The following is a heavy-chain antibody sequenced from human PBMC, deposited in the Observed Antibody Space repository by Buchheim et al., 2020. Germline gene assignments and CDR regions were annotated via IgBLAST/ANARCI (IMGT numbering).Heavy chain of an antibody. J-gene: IGHJ5*02. CDR3: AREHSTTLSYDFWSGYSDNWFDP. CDR2: INHSGST. CDR1: GGSFSGYY. Sequence: QVQLQQWGAGLLKPSETLSLTCAVYGGSFSGYYWSWIRQPPGKGLEWIGEINHSGSTNYNPSLKSRVTISVDTSKNQFSLKLSSVTAADTAVYYCAREHSTTLSYDFWSGYSDNWFDPWGQGTL. D-gene: IGHD3-3*01. V-gene: IGHV4-34*01.